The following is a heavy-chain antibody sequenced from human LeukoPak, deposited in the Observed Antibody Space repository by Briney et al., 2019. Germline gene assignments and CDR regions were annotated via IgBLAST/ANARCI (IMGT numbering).Heavy chain of an antibody. CDR2: VDPNSGGT. D-gene: IGHD4-23*01. V-gene: IGHV1-2*02. J-gene: IGHJ3*02. Sequence: ASMKVSCKASGYTFTDYYIHLVRQAPGQGLEWMGWVDPNSGGTNYPQKFQGRVTMTRDTSISTAYLDLSRLRSDVTAVYYCARGGGGDDAFDNWGQGTMVSVSS. CDR3: ARGGGGDDAFDN. CDR1: GYTFTDYY.